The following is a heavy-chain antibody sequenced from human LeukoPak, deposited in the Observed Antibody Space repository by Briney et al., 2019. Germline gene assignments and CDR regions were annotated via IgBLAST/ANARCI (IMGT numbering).Heavy chain of an antibody. J-gene: IGHJ4*02. Sequence: ASVKVSCKASGYTFTSYGISWVRQGPGQGLEWMGWISAYNGNTNYAQKLQGRVTMTTDTSTSTAYIELRSLRSDDTAVYYCARGSSSWYYFDYWGQGTLVTVSS. CDR2: ISAYNGNT. V-gene: IGHV1-18*01. D-gene: IGHD6-13*01. CDR3: ARGSSSWYYFDY. CDR1: GYTFTSYG.